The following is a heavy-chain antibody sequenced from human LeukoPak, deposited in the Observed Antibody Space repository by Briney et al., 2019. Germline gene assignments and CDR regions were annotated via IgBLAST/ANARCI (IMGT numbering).Heavy chain of an antibody. CDR2: INHSGST. D-gene: IGHD3-22*01. V-gene: IGHV4-34*01. CDR3: ARTKEYYYDSSGYYVFNMKSRFVDY. CDR1: GGSFSSYY. J-gene: IGHJ4*02. Sequence: PSETLSLTCAVYGGSFSSYYWNWIRQPPGKGLEWIGEINHSGSTIYNPSLKSRVTISVDTSKNQFSLKLTSVTAADTAVYYCARTKEYYYDSSGYYVFNMKSRFVDYWGQGTLVTVSS.